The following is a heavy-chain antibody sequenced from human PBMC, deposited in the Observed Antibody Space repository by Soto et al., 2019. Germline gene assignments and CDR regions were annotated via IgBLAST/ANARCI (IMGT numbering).Heavy chain of an antibody. D-gene: IGHD3-3*01. CDR2: IYSGGST. CDR1: GFTVSSNY. CDR3: ASSTKFYYDFWSGYYPPFDY. Sequence: GESLKISCAASGFTVSSNYMSWVRQAPGKGLEWVSVIYSGGSTYYADSVKGRFTISRDNSKNTLYLQMNSLRAEDTAVYYCASSTKFYYDFWSGYYPPFDYWGQGTLVTVSS. J-gene: IGHJ4*02. V-gene: IGHV3-53*01.